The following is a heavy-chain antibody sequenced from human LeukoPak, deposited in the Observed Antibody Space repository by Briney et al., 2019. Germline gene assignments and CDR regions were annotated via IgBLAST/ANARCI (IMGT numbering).Heavy chain of an antibody. V-gene: IGHV4-59*01. CDR1: GGSISGFY. CDR3: ARGRGYADY. J-gene: IGHJ4*02. CDR2: IYYSGST. Sequence: SETLSLTCTVSGGSISGFYWSWIRQSPGKGLEWIGNIYYSGSTNYNPSLKSRVTISVDTSKNQFSLKLTSVTSEDTAVYYCARGRGYADYWGQGAVVTVSS. D-gene: IGHD6-25*01.